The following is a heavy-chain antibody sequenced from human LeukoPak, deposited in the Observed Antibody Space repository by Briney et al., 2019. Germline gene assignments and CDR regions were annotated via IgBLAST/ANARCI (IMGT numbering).Heavy chain of an antibody. D-gene: IGHD3-10*01. CDR2: IYTSGST. V-gene: IGHV4-4*07. CDR1: GGSISSYY. CDR3: AREVVTMVRGVIYYYYYMDV. Sequence: PSETLSLTCTVSGGSISSYYWSWIRQPAGKGLEWIGRIYTSGSTNYNPSLKSRVTISVDTSKNQFSLKLSSVTAADTAVYYCAREVVTMVRGVIYYYYYMDVWGKGTTVTISS. J-gene: IGHJ6*03.